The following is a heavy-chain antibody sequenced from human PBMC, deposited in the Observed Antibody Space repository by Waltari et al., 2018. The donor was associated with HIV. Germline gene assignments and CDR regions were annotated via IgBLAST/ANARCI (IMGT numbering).Heavy chain of an antibody. Sequence: QVQLVESGGGVVQPGRSLRLSCAASGFSFSSYGMHWVRQAPGKGLEGVAVISYDGSKNYYADYVKGRVTISRDNSKNTLYLQMNSRRAEDTAVYYCAKDYFVVVTAAGPFDLWGQGTLVTVSS. D-gene: IGHD2-21*02. CDR2: ISYDGSKN. J-gene: IGHJ5*02. CDR1: GFSFSSYG. CDR3: AKDYFVVVTAAGPFDL. V-gene: IGHV3-30*18.